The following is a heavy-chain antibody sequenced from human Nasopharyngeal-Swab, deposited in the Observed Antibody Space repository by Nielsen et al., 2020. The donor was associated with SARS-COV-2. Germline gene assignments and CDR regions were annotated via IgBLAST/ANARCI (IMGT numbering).Heavy chain of an antibody. V-gene: IGHV1-18*01. CDR1: GYSFRSYG. J-gene: IGHJ4*02. Sequence: ASVKVSCKASGYSFRSYGINWVRHAPGHGLEWLGLISVYNADTNYAQKLQGRVSMTTDTSTSTAYMELRSLRSDDTAVYYCARDIEEWLVVPSLSFDYWGQGTLVTVSS. CDR2: ISVYNADT. D-gene: IGHD3-3*01. CDR3: ARDIEEWLVVPSLSFDY.